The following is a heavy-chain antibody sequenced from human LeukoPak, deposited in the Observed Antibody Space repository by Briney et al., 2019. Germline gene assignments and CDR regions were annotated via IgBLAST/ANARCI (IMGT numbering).Heavy chain of an antibody. CDR3: ARGLPYSSGWYRRDNWFDP. CDR2: IYTSGST. Sequence: PSETLSLTCTVSGGSISSYYWSWIRQPAGKGLEWIGRIYTSGSTNYNPSLKSRVTMSVDTSKNQFSLKLSSVTAADTAVYYCARGLPYSSGWYRRDNWFDPWGQGTLVTVSS. CDR1: GGSISSYY. V-gene: IGHV4-4*07. J-gene: IGHJ5*02. D-gene: IGHD6-19*01.